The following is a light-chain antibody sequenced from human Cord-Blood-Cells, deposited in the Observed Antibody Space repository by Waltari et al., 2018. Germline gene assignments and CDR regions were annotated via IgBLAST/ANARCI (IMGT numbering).Light chain of an antibody. Sequence: EIVLTQSPATLSLSPGARATLSCRASQSVSSYLAWYQQKPSQTPRLLIYDASNRATGIPARFSGSGSGTDFTLTISSLEPEDFAVYYCQQRSNWPWTFGQGTKVEIK. V-gene: IGKV3-11*01. CDR2: DAS. CDR3: QQRSNWPWT. CDR1: QSVSSY. J-gene: IGKJ1*01.